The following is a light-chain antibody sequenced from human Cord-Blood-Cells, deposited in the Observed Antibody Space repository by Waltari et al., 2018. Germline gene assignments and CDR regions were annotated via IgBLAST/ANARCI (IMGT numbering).Light chain of an antibody. CDR3: QQYYSPPLT. CDR2: WAS. J-gene: IGKJ4*01. CDR1: QSVLYSSNNKNY. V-gene: IGKV4-1*01. Sequence: DIVMTKSPDSLAVSLGERATINCKSSQSVLYSSNNKNYLAWYQQKPGQPPKLLIYWASTPESGVPDRFSGSGSGTDFTLTISSLQAEDVAVYYCQQYYSPPLTFGGGTKVEIK.